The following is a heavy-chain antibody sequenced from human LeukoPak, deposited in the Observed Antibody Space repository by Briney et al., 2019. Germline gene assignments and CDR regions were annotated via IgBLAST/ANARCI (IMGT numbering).Heavy chain of an antibody. J-gene: IGHJ4*02. CDR3: ARDGVDYYDSSGYYMGGFDY. D-gene: IGHD3-22*01. V-gene: IGHV4-38-2*02. CDR2: IYHSGST. Sequence: SETLSLTCAVYGGSFSGYYWGWIRQPPGKGLEWIGSIYHSGSTYYNPSLKSRVTISVDTSKNQFSLKLSSVTAADTAVYYCARDGVDYYDSSGYYMGGFDYWGQGTLVTVSS. CDR1: GGSFSGYY.